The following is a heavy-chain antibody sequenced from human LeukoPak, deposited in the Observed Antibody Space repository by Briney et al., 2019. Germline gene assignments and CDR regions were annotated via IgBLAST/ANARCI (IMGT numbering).Heavy chain of an antibody. D-gene: IGHD1-26*01. CDR3: AKKLLPMGPYYFDY. Sequence: GGSLRLSCAASGFTFSSYAMSWVRQAPGKGLEWVSAISGSGGSTYYADSVKGRFTISRDNSKNTLCLQMNSLRVEDTAVYYCAKKLLPMGPYYFDYWGQGTLVTVSS. J-gene: IGHJ4*02. CDR2: ISGSGGST. V-gene: IGHV3-23*01. CDR1: GFTFSSYA.